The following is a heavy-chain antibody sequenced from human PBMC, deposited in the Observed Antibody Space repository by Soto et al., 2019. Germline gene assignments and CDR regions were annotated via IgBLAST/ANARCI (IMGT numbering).Heavy chain of an antibody. J-gene: IGHJ6*03. V-gene: IGHV4-34*01. D-gene: IGHD4-4*01. CDR2: INHSGSN. CDR1: GGSFSGYY. Sequence: SETLSLTCAVYGGSFSGYYWSWIRQPPGKGLEWIGEINHSGSNNYNPSLKSRVTISVDTSKNQFSLKLRSVTAADTAVYYCARSGNDYSNYYYYYYYMDVWGKGTTVTVSS. CDR3: ARSGNDYSNYYYYYYYMDV.